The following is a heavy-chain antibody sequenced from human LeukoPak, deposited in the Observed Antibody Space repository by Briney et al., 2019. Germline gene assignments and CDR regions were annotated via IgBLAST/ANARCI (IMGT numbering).Heavy chain of an antibody. CDR1: GYSFTSYA. D-gene: IGHD3-9*01. CDR2: INTYNGNT. Sequence: AAVKVSCKASGYSFTSYAFSWVRQAPGQGREWMGWINTYNGNTDSAQNLQGRVTMTTDTSTSTAYMELRSLRSDDTAVYYCARGGDGDILTGLVFDYWGQGTLVTVSS. J-gene: IGHJ4*02. V-gene: IGHV1-18*01. CDR3: ARGGDGDILTGLVFDY.